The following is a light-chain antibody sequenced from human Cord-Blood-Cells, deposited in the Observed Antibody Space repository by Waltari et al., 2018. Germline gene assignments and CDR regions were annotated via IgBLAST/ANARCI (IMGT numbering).Light chain of an antibody. CDR2: GAS. J-gene: IGKJ1*01. CDR1: QSVSSSY. CDR3: QQYGSSPWT. V-gene: IGKV3-20*01. Sequence: DIVLPHSPGTLSLSPAGRAPLSRRASQSVSSSYLAWYQQKPGQATRLLICGASSRATGIPDRFSGSGSGTDFTLTISRLEPEDFAVYYCQQYGSSPWTFGQGTKVEIK.